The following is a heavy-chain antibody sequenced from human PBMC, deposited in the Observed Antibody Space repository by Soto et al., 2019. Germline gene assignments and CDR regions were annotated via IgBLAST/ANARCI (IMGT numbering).Heavy chain of an antibody. CDR1: GFTFSSYA. CDR2: ISGSGGST. J-gene: IGHJ3*02. CDR3: AKDGGYYDSSGPGAFDI. Sequence: EVQLLESGGGLVQPGGSLRLSCAASGFTFSSYAMSWVRQAPGKGLEWVSAISGSGGSTYYADSVKGRFTISRDNSKNTLYLQMNSLRAEDTAVYYCAKDGGYYDSSGPGAFDIWGQGTMVTVSS. D-gene: IGHD3-22*01. V-gene: IGHV3-23*01.